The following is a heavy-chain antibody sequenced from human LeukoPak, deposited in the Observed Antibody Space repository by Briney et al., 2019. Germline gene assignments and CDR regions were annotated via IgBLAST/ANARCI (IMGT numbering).Heavy chain of an antibody. J-gene: IGHJ4*02. D-gene: IGHD3-9*01. CDR2: VYHSGST. V-gene: IGHV4-4*02. CDR3: AARDVLTGLHDY. Sequence: SGTLSLTCAVSGDSISTNHWWSWVRQPPGKGLEWIGEVYHSGSTNYNPSLKSRVTISVDKSKNLFSLKLTSVTAADTAVYYCAARDVLTGLHDYWGQGTLVTVSS. CDR1: GDSISTNHW.